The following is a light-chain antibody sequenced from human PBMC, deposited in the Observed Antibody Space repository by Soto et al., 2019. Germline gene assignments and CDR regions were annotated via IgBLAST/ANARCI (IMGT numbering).Light chain of an antibody. CDR1: QGISSY. V-gene: IGKV1-9*01. CDR3: QQLYSYPIT. Sequence: DIQLTQSPSFLSASVGDRVTITCRASQGISSYLAWYQQKPGKAPKVLIYDASTLQRGVPSKFSGSGSGTEFTLTISSLQPEDFASYYCQQLYSYPITFGQGTRLEIK. J-gene: IGKJ5*01. CDR2: DAS.